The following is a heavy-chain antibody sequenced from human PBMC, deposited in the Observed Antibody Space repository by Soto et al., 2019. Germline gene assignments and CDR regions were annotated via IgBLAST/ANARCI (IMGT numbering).Heavy chain of an antibody. V-gene: IGHV1-3*01. Sequence: ASVKVSCKASGYTFTSYAMHWVRQAPGQRLEWMGWINAGNGNTKYSQKFQGRVTITRDTSASPAYMELSSLRSEDTAVYYCARVIQDIVVVPAADLFDPGGQGTLVTVS. J-gene: IGHJ5*02. CDR2: INAGNGNT. CDR3: ARVIQDIVVVPAADLFDP. D-gene: IGHD2-2*01. CDR1: GYTFTSYA.